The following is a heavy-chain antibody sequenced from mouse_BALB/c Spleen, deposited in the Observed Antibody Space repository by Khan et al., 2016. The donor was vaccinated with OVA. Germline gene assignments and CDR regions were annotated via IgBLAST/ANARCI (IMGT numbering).Heavy chain of an antibody. Sequence: VQLQQSGPDLVKPGASVRISCKTSGYTFTDFNLDWVKQSHGKSLEWIGYIFPNNGDTGYNQKFKTKATLTVDSSSSTAYMELHSLTSEDSAVYYCSRSGYGSFAYWGQGTLVTVSA. J-gene: IGHJ3*01. D-gene: IGHD1-2*01. CDR1: GYTFTDFN. CDR3: SRSGYGSFAY. CDR2: IFPNNGDT. V-gene: IGHV1S29*02.